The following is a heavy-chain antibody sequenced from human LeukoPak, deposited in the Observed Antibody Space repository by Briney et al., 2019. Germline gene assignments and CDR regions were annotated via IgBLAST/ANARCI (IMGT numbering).Heavy chain of an antibody. CDR2: IYPGDSDT. D-gene: IGHD1-26*01. V-gene: IGHV5-51*01. Sequence: GESLKISCMGSGYSFTSYWIGWVRQMPGKGLEWMGIIYPGDSDTRYSPSFQGQVTISADKSISTAYLQWSSLKASDTAMYYCARQVPGGSYSNWFDPWGQGTLVTVSS. CDR3: ARQVPGGSYSNWFDP. CDR1: GYSFTSYW. J-gene: IGHJ5*02.